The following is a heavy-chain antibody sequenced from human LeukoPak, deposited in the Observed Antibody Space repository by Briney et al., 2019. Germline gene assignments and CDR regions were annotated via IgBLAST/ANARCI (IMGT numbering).Heavy chain of an antibody. CDR3: ARMDSSGYYYFDDY. D-gene: IGHD3-22*01. V-gene: IGHV1-18*04. CDR2: ISAYNGNT. J-gene: IGHJ4*02. Sequence: ASVKVSCKASGYSFTDYFMHWVRQAPGQGLEWMGWISAYNGNTNYAQKLQGRVTMNTDTSTSTAYMELRSLRSDDTAVYYCARMDSSGYYYFDDYWGQGTLVTVSS. CDR1: GYSFTDYF.